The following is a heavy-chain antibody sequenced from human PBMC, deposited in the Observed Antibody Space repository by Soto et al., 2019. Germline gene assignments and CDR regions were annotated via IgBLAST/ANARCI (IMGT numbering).Heavy chain of an antibody. CDR2: IYSGGST. CDR3: ARATYCTGGNCLLDY. Sequence: EVQLVESGGGLVQPGGSLRLSCAASEFTVTSNYMSWVRQAPGKGLEWVSVIYSGGSTYYADFVKGRFTISRDNSKNTVYLQMNSLRAEDTAVYYCARATYCTGGNCLLDYWGQGTLVTFSS. D-gene: IGHD2-15*01. J-gene: IGHJ4*02. CDR1: EFTVTSNY. V-gene: IGHV3-53*04.